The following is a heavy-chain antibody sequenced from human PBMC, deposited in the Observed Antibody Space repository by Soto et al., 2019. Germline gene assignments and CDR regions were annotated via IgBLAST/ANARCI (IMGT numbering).Heavy chain of an antibody. J-gene: IGHJ4*02. Sequence: ASVKVSCKASGYTFTSYAMHWVRQAPGQRLEWMGWINAGNGNTKYSQKFQGRVTITRDTSASTAYMELSSLRSEDTAVYYCARGDSSRYPHFDYWGQGTLVTVSS. D-gene: IGHD6-19*01. CDR1: GYTFTSYA. CDR3: ARGDSSRYPHFDY. CDR2: INAGNGNT. V-gene: IGHV1-3*01.